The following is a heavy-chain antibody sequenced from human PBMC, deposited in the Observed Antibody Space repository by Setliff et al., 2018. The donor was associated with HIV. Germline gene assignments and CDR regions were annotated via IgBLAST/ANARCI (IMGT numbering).Heavy chain of an antibody. J-gene: IGHJ5*02. Sequence: PGGSLRLSCAASGFTFSSYGMHWVRQVPGKGLEWVAVIWYDGINKNYADSVRGRFTISRDNSRDTLYLEMSSLRVEDTALYYCAKADDGAAAGPAPWGQGTQVTVSS. CDR1: GFTFSSYG. D-gene: IGHD6-13*01. V-gene: IGHV3-33*06. CDR3: AKADDGAAAGPAP. CDR2: IWYDGINK.